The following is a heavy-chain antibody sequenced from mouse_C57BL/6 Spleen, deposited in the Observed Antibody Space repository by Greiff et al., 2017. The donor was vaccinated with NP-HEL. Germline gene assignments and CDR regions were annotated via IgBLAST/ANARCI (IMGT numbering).Heavy chain of an antibody. V-gene: IGHV5-16*01. CDR2: INYDGSST. D-gene: IGHD3-3*01. CDR1: GFTFSDYY. CDR3: ARDRGGWYFDV. J-gene: IGHJ1*03. Sequence: EVQRVESEGGLVQPGSSMKLSCTASGFTFSDYYMAWVRQVPEKGLEWVANINYDGSSTYYLDSLKSRFIISRDNAKNILYLQMSSLKSEDTATYYCARDRGGWYFDVWGTGTTVTVSS.